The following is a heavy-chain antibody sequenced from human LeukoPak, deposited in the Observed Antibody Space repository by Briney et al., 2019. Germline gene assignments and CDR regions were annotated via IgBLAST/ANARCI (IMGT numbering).Heavy chain of an antibody. CDR2: IYYSGST. V-gene: IGHV4-34*01. CDR1: GGSFSGYY. CDR3: AILRPDIYYYYMDV. J-gene: IGHJ6*03. D-gene: IGHD3-9*01. Sequence: SETLSLTCAVYGGSFSGYYWSWIRQPPGKGLEWIGSIYYSGSTYYNPSLKSRVTISVDTSKNQFSLKLSSVTAADTAVYYCAILRPDIYYYYMDVWGKGTTVTVSS.